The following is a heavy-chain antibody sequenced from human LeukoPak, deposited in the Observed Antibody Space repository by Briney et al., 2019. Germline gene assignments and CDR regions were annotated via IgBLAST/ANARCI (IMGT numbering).Heavy chain of an antibody. Sequence: PSETLSLTCTVSGGSISSYYWSWIRQPPGKGLEWIGYIYYSGSTNYNPSLKSRVTISVDTSKNQFSLKLSSVTAADTAVYYCARHGGEMATIWALLANDAFDIWGQGTMVTVSS. CDR3: ARHGGEMATIWALLANDAFDI. D-gene: IGHD5-24*01. V-gene: IGHV4-59*08. CDR1: GGSISSYY. CDR2: IYYSGST. J-gene: IGHJ3*02.